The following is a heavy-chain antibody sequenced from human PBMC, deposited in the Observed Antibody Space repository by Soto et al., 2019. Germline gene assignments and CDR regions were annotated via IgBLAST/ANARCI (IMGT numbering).Heavy chain of an antibody. CDR2: ISAYHGNT. D-gene: IGHD6-13*01. V-gene: IGHV1-18*01. Sequence: QVQLVQSGAEVKKPGASVKVSCKASGYTFTSYGITWVRQAPGQGLGWLGWISAYHGNTNYAQELQGRVTMTTDTSKNTAYMELRSLRSDDTAVYYCARASWRIAAAGDNDYWGQGTLVTVSS. J-gene: IGHJ4*02. CDR1: GYTFTSYG. CDR3: ARASWRIAAAGDNDY.